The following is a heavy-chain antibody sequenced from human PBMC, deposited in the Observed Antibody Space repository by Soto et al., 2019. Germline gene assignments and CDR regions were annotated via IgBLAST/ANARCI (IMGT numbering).Heavy chain of an antibody. CDR2: IRSKSNSYAT. CDR3: TRGYGDYVRDY. CDR1: GLTFSGSA. D-gene: IGHD4-17*01. Sequence: EVQLVESGGGLVQPGGSLKLSCAVSGLTFSGSAMHWVRQASGQGLEWVGRIRSKSNSYATAYAASVKGRFTISRDDSKNTAYLQMNSLKAEDTAVYYCTRGYGDYVRDYWGQGTLVTVSS. J-gene: IGHJ4*02. V-gene: IGHV3-73*01.